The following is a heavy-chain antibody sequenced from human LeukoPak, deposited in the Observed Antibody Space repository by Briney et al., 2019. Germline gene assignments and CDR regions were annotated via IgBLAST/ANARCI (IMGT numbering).Heavy chain of an antibody. Sequence: SETLSLTCTVSGGSISSYYWSWIRQPPGKGLEWIGYIYYSGSTNYNPSLKSRVTISVDTSKNQFSLKLSSVTAADTAVYYCARLFYDSSGYYFDYWGQGTMVTVSS. CDR3: ARLFYDSSGYYFDY. CDR1: GGSISSYY. CDR2: IYYSGST. V-gene: IGHV4-59*08. D-gene: IGHD3-22*01. J-gene: IGHJ4*02.